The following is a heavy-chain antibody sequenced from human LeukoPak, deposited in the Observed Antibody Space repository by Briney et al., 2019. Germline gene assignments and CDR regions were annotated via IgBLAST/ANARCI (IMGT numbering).Heavy chain of an antibody. V-gene: IGHV3-23*01. J-gene: IGHJ4*02. CDR3: AKDVGKWESLHFFDY. Sequence: GSLRLSCLTSGFTFSTNAMSWVRQAPGKGLEWISGISGSGASTYYADSVTGRFTISRDNSRNTLYLQMNSLRGDDTAVYYCAKDVGKWESLHFFDYWGQGTLVTVSS. D-gene: IGHD1-26*01. CDR2: ISGSGAST. CDR1: GFTFSTNA.